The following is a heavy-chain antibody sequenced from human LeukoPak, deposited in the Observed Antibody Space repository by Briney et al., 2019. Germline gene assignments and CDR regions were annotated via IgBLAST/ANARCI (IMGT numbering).Heavy chain of an antibody. CDR3: ARDGPPYYYYYMDV. CDR2: ISNSGGTT. CDR1: GFMFSTYA. V-gene: IGHV3-23*01. Sequence: GGSLRLSCATSGFMFSTYAMSWVRQAPGKGLEWVSIISNSGGTTYYADSVKGRFTVSRDNSKNTLYLQMKSLRAEDTAVYYCARDGPPYYYYYMDVWGKGTTVTVS. J-gene: IGHJ6*03. D-gene: IGHD3/OR15-3a*01.